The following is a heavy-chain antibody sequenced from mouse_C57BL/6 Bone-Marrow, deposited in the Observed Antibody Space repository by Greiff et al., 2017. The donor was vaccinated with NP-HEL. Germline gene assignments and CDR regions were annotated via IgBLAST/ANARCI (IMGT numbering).Heavy chain of an antibody. J-gene: IGHJ4*01. Sequence: DVMLVESEGGLVQPGSSMKLSCTASGFTFSDYSMAWVRQAPEKGLEWVANINYDGSSTYYPDSLTSRFIISRDNAKNILYLQMSSLKSEDTDMYSCAGEGGLRHRTYGMDGWGQGTSVTVSS. V-gene: IGHV5-16*02. CDR1: GFTFSDYS. D-gene: IGHD2-4*01. CDR3: AGEGGLRHRTYGMDG. CDR2: INYDGSST.